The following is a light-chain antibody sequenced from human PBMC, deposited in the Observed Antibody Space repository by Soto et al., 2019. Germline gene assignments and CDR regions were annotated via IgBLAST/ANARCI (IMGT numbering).Light chain of an antibody. CDR3: QQYQNWYT. CDR1: QSVGNK. Sequence: EIVMTQSPAALSVSPGERATLSCRASQSVGNKLAWYQQGRGQAPRLLIYGASTRATDIPARFSGSGSGTEFALTMSSLQSEDFGVYYCQQYQNWYTFGQGTKLEIK. J-gene: IGKJ2*01. CDR2: GAS. V-gene: IGKV3-15*01.